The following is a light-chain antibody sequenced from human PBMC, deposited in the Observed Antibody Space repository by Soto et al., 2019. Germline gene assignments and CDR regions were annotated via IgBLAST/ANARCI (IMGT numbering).Light chain of an antibody. CDR2: DVT. J-gene: IGLJ1*01. Sequence: QSVLTQPASVSGSPGQSITLSCTGTSSDVGGYNCVSWYQQYPGKAPKLMIHDVTNRPSGVSNRFSGPKSGNTASLTISGLQAEDEADYYCSSYTSTSCYVFGTGTKLTVL. V-gene: IGLV2-14*01. CDR3: SSYTSTSCYV. CDR1: SSDVGGYNC.